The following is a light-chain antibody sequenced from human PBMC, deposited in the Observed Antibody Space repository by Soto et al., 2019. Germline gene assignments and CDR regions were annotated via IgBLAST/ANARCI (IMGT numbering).Light chain of an antibody. CDR3: QQSYNFPRT. J-gene: IGKJ1*01. Sequence: DIQMTQSPSSLSASVGDRVTITCRASQNIDTYLNWYLQKPGQAPKLLIYSAYSLQSGVSPRFSGDGSGTDFTLTISSLQPVDFATYYCQQSYNFPRTFGQGTTV. CDR1: QNIDTY. CDR2: SAY. V-gene: IGKV1-39*01.